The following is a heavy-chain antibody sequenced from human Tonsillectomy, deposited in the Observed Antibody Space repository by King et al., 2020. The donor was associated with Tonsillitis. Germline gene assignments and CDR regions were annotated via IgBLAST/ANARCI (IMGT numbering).Heavy chain of an antibody. V-gene: IGHV3-33*08. CDR1: GFTFRTYG. D-gene: IGHD2-21*02. CDR2: IWYDGSDE. CDR3: ARDKLPFGSGGDCYYFDS. Sequence: VQLVESGGGVVQPGRSLRLSCAASGFTFRTYGMHWVRQAPGKGLEWVAVIWYDGSDEYYADSVKGRFTISRDNSKNTLYLQMNSLRAEDTAVYYCARDKLPFGSGGDCYYFDSWGQGTLVTVSS. J-gene: IGHJ4*02.